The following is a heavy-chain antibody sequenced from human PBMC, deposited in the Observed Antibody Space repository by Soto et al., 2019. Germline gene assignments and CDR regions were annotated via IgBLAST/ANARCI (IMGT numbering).Heavy chain of an antibody. Sequence: QVQLQGSGPRLVKPSETLSLTCTVSGGSISTYYWTWIRQPPGKGLEWIGYISYSGSTNYNPSLKSRLTISLCASKKHFSLKLSSVTAADTAVYYCARGTRATPYYYYFYGMDVRVQGTTVTVSS. CDR1: GGSISTYY. CDR3: ARGTRATPYYYYFYGMDV. CDR2: ISYSGST. V-gene: IGHV4-59*01. J-gene: IGHJ6*02.